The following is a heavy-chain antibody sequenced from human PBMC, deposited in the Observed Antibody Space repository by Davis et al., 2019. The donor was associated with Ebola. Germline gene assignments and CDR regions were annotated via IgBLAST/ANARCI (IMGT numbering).Heavy chain of an antibody. CDR2: ISYDGSNK. Sequence: GESLKISCAASGFTFSSYAMHWVRQAPGKGLEWVAVISYDGSNKYYADSVKGRFTISRDNFKNTLYLQMNSLRAEDTAVYYCARDPLLTGLGELSLLDYWGQGTLVTVSS. CDR1: GFTFSSYA. D-gene: IGHD3-16*02. J-gene: IGHJ4*02. CDR3: ARDPLLTGLGELSLLDY. V-gene: IGHV3-30-3*01.